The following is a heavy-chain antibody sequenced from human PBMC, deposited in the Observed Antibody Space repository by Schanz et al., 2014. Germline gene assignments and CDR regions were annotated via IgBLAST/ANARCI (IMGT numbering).Heavy chain of an antibody. CDR3: ASSGAGYSSSWDFDY. V-gene: IGHV1-69*02. D-gene: IGHD6-13*01. J-gene: IGHJ4*02. Sequence: QVQVVQSGAEVKKPGSSVKVSCKASGGTFSSYTISWVRQAPGQGLEWVGRIIPILGIATYAQKFQGRVTITADKSTFTAYMDVSSLRSEDTAVYYCASSGAGYSSSWDFDYWGQGTLVTVSS. CDR2: IIPILGIA. CDR1: GGTFSSYT.